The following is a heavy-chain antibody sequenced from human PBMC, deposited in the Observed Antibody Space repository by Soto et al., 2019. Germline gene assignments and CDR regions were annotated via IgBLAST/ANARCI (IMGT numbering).Heavy chain of an antibody. CDR1: GDTFSRYS. D-gene: IGHD2-2*01. J-gene: IGHJ6*02. Sequence: QVQLVQSGAEVKKPGSSVKVSCKASGDTFSRYSITWVRQAPGHGLEWIGRIIPIFGRPTYAQKFQGRVTFTADESTSTAYMELSSLRSDDTAVYYCAREDRDRETGLVPAAIAGMDVWGQGTTVTVSS. V-gene: IGHV1-69*08. CDR2: IIPIFGRP. CDR3: AREDRDRETGLVPAAIAGMDV.